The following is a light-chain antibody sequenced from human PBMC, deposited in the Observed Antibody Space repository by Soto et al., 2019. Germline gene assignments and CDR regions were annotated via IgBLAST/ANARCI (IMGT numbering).Light chain of an antibody. CDR3: CSYAGRTTFYV. Sequence: QSALTQPASVSGSPGQSITISCTGTSSDVGSYNLVSWYQHHPDKAPKLMIYEGSKRPSGVSNRFSGSKSGDTASLTISGLQAEDEADYYCCSYAGRTTFYVFGTGTKLTVL. J-gene: IGLJ1*01. CDR1: SSDVGSYNL. CDR2: EGS. V-gene: IGLV2-23*01.